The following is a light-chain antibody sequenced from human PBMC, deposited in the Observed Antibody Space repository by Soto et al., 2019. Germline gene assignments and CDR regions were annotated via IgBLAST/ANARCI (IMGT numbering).Light chain of an antibody. Sequence: DIQMTQSPSSLSASVGDRVTITCRASQDVGKWLAWYQQKPGKAPTLLIHGASSLQSGVPPRYSGSGYGTDFTLTISSLQPEDFATYYCQQANSFPIPFGQGRRLAVK. J-gene: IGKJ5*01. V-gene: IGKV1-12*01. CDR1: QDVGKW. CDR3: QQANSFPIP. CDR2: GAS.